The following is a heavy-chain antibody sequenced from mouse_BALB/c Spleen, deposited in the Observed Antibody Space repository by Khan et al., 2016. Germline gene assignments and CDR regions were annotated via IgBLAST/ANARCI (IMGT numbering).Heavy chain of an antibody. V-gene: IGHV3-2*02. J-gene: IGHJ4*01. CDR3: ARTPTAYYTMDY. D-gene: IGHD1-2*01. CDR1: GYSITSDYA. CDR2: ISYSGST. Sequence: EVQLQESGPGLVKPSQSLSLTCTVTGYSITSDYAWNWIRQFPGNKLEWMGYISYSGSTRYYPSLKSRISITRDTSKNQFFLQWNSETPEDTATDYCARTPTAYYTMDYWGQGTSVTVSS.